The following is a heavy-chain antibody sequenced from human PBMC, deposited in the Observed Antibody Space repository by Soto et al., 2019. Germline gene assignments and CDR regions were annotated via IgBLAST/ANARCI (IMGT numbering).Heavy chain of an antibody. J-gene: IGHJ4*02. CDR2: IYPGDSDT. D-gene: IGHD3-10*01. CDR3: ARSITMVRGVFDY. CDR1: GYSFTSYW. Sequence: GESLKISCKGSGYSFTSYWIGWVRQMPGKGLEWMGIIYPGDSDTRYSPSFQGQVTISADKSISTAYLQWSSLKASDAAMYYCARSITMVRGVFDYWGQGTLVTVSS. V-gene: IGHV5-51*01.